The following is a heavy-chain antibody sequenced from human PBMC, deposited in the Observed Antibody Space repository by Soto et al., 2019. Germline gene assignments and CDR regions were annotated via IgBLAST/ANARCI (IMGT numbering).Heavy chain of an antibody. CDR2: IYWDDDK. D-gene: IGHD1-26*01. J-gene: IGHJ6*02. CDR1: GFSLSTYGVG. V-gene: IGHV2-5*02. CDR3: AHVSVSWGEYGMDV. Sequence: QITLKESGTTLVKPTQTLTLTCTFSGFSLSTYGVGVGWIRQPPGKALEWLALIYWDDDKRYSPSLKSSLTITKDTYKNHVVLTVTNMDPVDTGTYYCAHVSVSWGEYGMDVWGQGTTVTVSS.